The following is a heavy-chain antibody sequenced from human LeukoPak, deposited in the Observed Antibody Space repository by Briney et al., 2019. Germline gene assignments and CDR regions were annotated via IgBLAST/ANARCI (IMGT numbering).Heavy chain of an antibody. J-gene: IGHJ2*01. CDR1: GFTFSDYA. D-gene: IGHD6-19*01. CDR3: ARDTCGCGSGWHLYWYFDL. V-gene: IGHV3-64*01. Sequence: AGGSLRLSCAASGFTFSDYAMHWVRQAPGKELEYVSAISSNGGSIHYANSVKGRFTISRDNSKNTLYLQMDSLRAEDMAVYYCARDTCGCGSGWHLYWYFDLWGRGTLSPSPQ. CDR2: ISSNGGSI.